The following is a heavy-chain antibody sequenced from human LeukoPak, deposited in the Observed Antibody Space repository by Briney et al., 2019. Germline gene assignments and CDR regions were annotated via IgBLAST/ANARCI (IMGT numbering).Heavy chain of an antibody. Sequence: PGGSLKLSCAASGFTFSGSAMHWVRQASGKGLEWVGRIRSKANSYATAYAASVKGRFTISRDISKNTLFLQMSSLRAEDTAVYYCARSPRIYDSSGYYLVEYFDLWGRGTLVTVSS. CDR2: IRSKANSYAT. D-gene: IGHD3-22*01. CDR1: GFTFSGSA. J-gene: IGHJ2*01. V-gene: IGHV3-73*01. CDR3: ARSPRIYDSSGYYLVEYFDL.